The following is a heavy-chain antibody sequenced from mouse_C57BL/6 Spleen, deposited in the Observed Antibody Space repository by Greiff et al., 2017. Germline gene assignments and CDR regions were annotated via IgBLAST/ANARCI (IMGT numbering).Heavy chain of an antibody. Sequence: EVHLVESGPGLVKPSPSLSLTCSVTGYSITSGYYWNWIRQFPGNKLEWMGYISYDGSNNYNPSLKNRISITRDTSKNQFFLKLNSVTTEDTATYYGAGGYYSNHKDYWGQGTSVTVSS. V-gene: IGHV3-6*01. CDR1: GYSITSGYY. CDR3: AGGYYSNHKDY. D-gene: IGHD2-5*01. J-gene: IGHJ4*01. CDR2: ISYDGSN.